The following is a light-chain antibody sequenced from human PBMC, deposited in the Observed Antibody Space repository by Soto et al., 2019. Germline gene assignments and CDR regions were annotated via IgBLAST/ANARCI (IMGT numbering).Light chain of an antibody. CDR3: QRSNTVSWA. J-gene: IGKJ1*01. CDR2: GAS. V-gene: IGKV1-27*01. CDR1: LAISNY. Sequence: DIQMTQSPSSLSAFVGDRVTITCRASLAISNYLAWYQQRPGKVPKLLIYGASTLQSGVPSRFAGSGSGTEFSLTITSLKPEDVATYYCQRSNTVSWAFGQGTKVEIK.